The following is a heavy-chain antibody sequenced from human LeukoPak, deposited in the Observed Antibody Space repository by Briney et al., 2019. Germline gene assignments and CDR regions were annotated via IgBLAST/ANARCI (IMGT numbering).Heavy chain of an antibody. CDR1: GGSISNYY. CDR2: IYNSGST. J-gene: IGHJ5*02. CDR3: ARDLTAQNWFDP. Sequence: PSETLSLTCTVSGGSISNYYWSWIRQSPGKGLEWIGYIYNSGSTNYNLSLKSRVTISVDTSKNQFSLKLGSVTAADTAVYYCARDLTAQNWFDPWGQGTLVTVSS. V-gene: IGHV4-59*01.